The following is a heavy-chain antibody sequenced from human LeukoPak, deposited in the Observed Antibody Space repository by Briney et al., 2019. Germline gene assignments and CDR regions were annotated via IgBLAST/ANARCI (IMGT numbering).Heavy chain of an antibody. V-gene: IGHV1-69*13. CDR3: ARENLAAAGTRPIDY. D-gene: IGHD6-13*01. CDR2: VIPIFGTA. Sequence: ASVKVSCKASGGTFSSYAISWVRQAPGQGLEWMGGVIPIFGTANYAQKFQGRVTITADESTSTAYMELSSLRSEDTAVYYCARENLAAAGTRPIDYWGQGTLSPSPQ. J-gene: IGHJ4*02. CDR1: GGTFSSYA.